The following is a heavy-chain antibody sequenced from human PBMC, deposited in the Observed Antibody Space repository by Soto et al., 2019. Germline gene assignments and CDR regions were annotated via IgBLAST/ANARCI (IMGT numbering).Heavy chain of an antibody. Sequence: QVQLVESGGGVVQPGRSLRLSCAASGFTFSSYGMHWVRQAPGKGLEWVAVIWYDGSNKYYADSVKGRFTIPRDNSKNTLYLQMNSLRAEDTAVYYCARGIEYSSSSRDWFDPWGQGTLVTVSS. J-gene: IGHJ5*02. D-gene: IGHD6-6*01. CDR1: GFTFSSYG. V-gene: IGHV3-33*01. CDR3: ARGIEYSSSSRDWFDP. CDR2: IWYDGSNK.